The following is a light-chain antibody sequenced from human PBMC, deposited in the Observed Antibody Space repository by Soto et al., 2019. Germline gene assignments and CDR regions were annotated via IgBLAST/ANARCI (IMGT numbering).Light chain of an antibody. CDR2: EVS. J-gene: IGLJ2*01. V-gene: IGLV2-14*01. Sequence: QSALTQPASVSGSPGQSITISCTGTTSDVGGYKFVSWYQQHAGKAPKVMIYEVSKRPSGVSDRFSGSKSGNTASLTISGLQAEDEADYYCTSNTSDTITLLVFGGGTKLTVL. CDR1: TSDVGGYKF. CDR3: TSNTSDTITLLV.